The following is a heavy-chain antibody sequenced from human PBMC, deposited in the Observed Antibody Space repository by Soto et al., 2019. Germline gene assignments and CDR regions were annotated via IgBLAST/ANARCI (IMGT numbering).Heavy chain of an antibody. CDR2: IYYSGST. V-gene: IGHV4-39*01. D-gene: IGHD3-22*01. CDR1: GGSISSSSYY. Sequence: SETLSLTCTVSGGSISSSSYYWGWIRQPPGKGLEWIGSIYYSGSTYYNPSLKSRVTISVDTSKNQFSLKLSSVTAADTAVYYCATTRLSNYYDSSGPRRGSFDYRGQGTLVTVSS. J-gene: IGHJ4*02. CDR3: ATTRLSNYYDSSGPRRGSFDY.